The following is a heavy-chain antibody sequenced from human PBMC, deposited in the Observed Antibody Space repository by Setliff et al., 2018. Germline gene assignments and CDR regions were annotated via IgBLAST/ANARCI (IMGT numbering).Heavy chain of an antibody. CDR1: GYSINSGYY. CDR2: IYRDGNT. J-gene: IGHJ6*03. V-gene: IGHV4-38-2*02. CDR3: ARDGYGDDWNTFVDVYYYYMDV. Sequence: PSETLSLTCAVSGYSINSGYYWGWIRQSPGKGLAWIGSIYRDGNTYYTPSLRSRVTISVDTSKNQFSLNLSSVTAADTAVYYCARDGYGDDWNTFVDVYYYYMDVWGKGTTVTVSS. D-gene: IGHD5-18*01.